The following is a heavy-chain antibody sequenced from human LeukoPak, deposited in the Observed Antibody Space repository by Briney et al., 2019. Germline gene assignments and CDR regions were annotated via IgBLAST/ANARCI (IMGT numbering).Heavy chain of an antibody. Sequence: PSETLSLTCTVSGGSISSSSYYWGWIRQPPGKGLEWIGNFYFSGSTYYNPPLKSRVTISVDTSKNQFSLKLSSVTAADTAVYYCARDLSGYDWGYWGQGTLVTVSS. CDR2: FYFSGST. CDR1: GGSISSSSYY. CDR3: ARDLSGYDWGY. D-gene: IGHD5-12*01. J-gene: IGHJ4*02. V-gene: IGHV4-39*07.